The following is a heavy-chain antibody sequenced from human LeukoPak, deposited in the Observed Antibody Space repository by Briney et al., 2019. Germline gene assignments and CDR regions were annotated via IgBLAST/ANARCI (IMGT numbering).Heavy chain of an antibody. V-gene: IGHV1-8*01. Sequence: ASVKVSCKASGYTFTSYDINWVRQATGQGLEWMGWMNPNSGNTGYAQKFQGRVTMTRNTSISTAYMELSSLRSEDTAVYYCARAPTYDFWSGCYTRYHWFDPWGQGTLVTVSS. J-gene: IGHJ5*02. D-gene: IGHD3-3*01. CDR2: MNPNSGNT. CDR3: ARAPTYDFWSGCYTRYHWFDP. CDR1: GYTFTSYD.